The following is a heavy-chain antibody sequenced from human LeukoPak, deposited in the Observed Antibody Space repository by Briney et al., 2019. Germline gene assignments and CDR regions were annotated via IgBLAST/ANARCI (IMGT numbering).Heavy chain of an antibody. V-gene: IGHV3-23*01. CDR3: AKWGDYDVLTGYYVPDY. CDR1: GFTFSNYA. D-gene: IGHD3-9*01. Sequence: GGSLRLSCAASGFTFSNYAMSWVRQAPGKGLEWVSAILGSGGSTYYADSVKGRFTVSKDNSKSTLYLQMNSLRAEDTALYYCAKWGDYDVLTGYYVPDYWGQGTLVTVSS. CDR2: ILGSGGST. J-gene: IGHJ4*02.